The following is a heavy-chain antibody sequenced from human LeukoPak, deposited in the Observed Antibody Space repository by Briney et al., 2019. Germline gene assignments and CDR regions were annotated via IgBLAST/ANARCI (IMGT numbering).Heavy chain of an antibody. J-gene: IGHJ3*02. CDR3: ASPTGYSSSWYQNDAFDI. D-gene: IGHD6-13*01. V-gene: IGHV4-39*01. CDR2: IYYSGST. CDR1: GGSISSSSYY. Sequence: SETLSLTCTVSGGSISSSSYYWGWVRQPPGKGRGWIGCIYYSGSTYYNPSLKGRVTISVDTSKNQFTLKRSSVTAANTAVYYCASPTGYSSSWYQNDAFDIWGQGTMVTVSS.